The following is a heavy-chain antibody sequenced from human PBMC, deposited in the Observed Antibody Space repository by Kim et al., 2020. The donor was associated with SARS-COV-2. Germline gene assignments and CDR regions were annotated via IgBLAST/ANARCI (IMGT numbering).Heavy chain of an antibody. CDR1: GGSFSGYY. V-gene: IGHV4-34*01. D-gene: IGHD1-26*01. Sequence: SETLSLTCAVYGGSFSGYYWSWIRQPPGKGLEWIGEINHSGSTNYNPSLKSRVTISVDTSKNQFSLKLSSVTAADTAVYYCARGRGSFIMGWGQGTLVTVSS. CDR3: ARGRGSFIMG. J-gene: IGHJ4*02. CDR2: INHSGST.